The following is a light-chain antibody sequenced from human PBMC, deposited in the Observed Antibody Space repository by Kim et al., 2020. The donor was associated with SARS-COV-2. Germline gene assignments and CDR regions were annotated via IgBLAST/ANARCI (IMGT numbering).Light chain of an antibody. J-gene: IGLJ1*01. V-gene: IGLV3-19*01. CDR2: GKN. CDR3: NSRKSSGNPYV. Sequence: SSELTQDPAVSVALGQTVRITCQGDSLRSYYANWYHQKPGQAPLLVIYGKNNRPSGIPDRFSGSSSGNTASLTITGAQAEDESDYCCNSRKSSGNPYVFG. CDR1: SLRSYY.